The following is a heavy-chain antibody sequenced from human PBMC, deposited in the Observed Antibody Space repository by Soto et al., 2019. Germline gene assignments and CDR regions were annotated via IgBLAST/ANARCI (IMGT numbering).Heavy chain of an antibody. CDR1: GGTFSSYA. CDR3: ARMSVYCSSTSCLSYYGMDV. Sequence: QVQLVQSGAEVKKPGSSVKVSCKASGGTFSSYAISWVRQAPGQGLEWMGGIIPIFGTANYAQKFQGRVTITADKSTSTAYMELSSLRSEDTAVYYSARMSVYCSSTSCLSYYGMDVWGQGTTVTVSS. D-gene: IGHD2-2*01. J-gene: IGHJ6*02. CDR2: IIPIFGTA. V-gene: IGHV1-69*06.